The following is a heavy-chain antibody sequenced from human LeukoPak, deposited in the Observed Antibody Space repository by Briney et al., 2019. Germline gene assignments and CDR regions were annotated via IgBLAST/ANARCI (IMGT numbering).Heavy chain of an antibody. CDR1: GGSFSGYY. CDR2: INHSGST. D-gene: IGHD3-3*01. J-gene: IGHJ4*02. CDR3: ARGFIWSGYYYFDY. V-gene: IGHV4-34*01. Sequence: PSETLSLTCAVYGGSFSGYYWSWIRQPPGKGLEWIGEINHSGSTNYNPSLKSRVTISVDTSKNQFSLKLSSVTAADTAVYYCARGFIWSGYYYFDYWGQGTLVTVSS.